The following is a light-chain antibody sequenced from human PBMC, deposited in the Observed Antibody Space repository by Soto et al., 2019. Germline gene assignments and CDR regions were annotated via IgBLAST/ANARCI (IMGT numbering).Light chain of an antibody. Sequence: QSALTQPASVSGSPGQSITISCTGTSSDVGGYNYVSWYQQYPGKAPKLMIYDVSNRPSGISNRFSGSKSGNTASLTISGLLAEDEADYYCSSYTSSSTLYVFGTGTKVTVL. CDR3: SSYTSSSTLYV. CDR2: DVS. CDR1: SSDVGGYNY. V-gene: IGLV2-14*01. J-gene: IGLJ1*01.